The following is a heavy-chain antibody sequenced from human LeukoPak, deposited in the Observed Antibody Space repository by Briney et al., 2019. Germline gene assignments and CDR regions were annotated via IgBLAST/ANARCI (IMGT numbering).Heavy chain of an antibody. D-gene: IGHD6-13*01. V-gene: IGHV3-23*01. Sequence: PGGSLRLSCAASGFTFSSYAMSWVRQAPGKGLEWVSAISGSGGSTYYADSMKGRFTISRDNSKNTLYLQMNSLRAEDTAVYCCAKDISPYSSSRAFDYWGQGTLVTVSS. J-gene: IGHJ4*02. CDR3: AKDISPYSSSRAFDY. CDR2: ISGSGGST. CDR1: GFTFSSYA.